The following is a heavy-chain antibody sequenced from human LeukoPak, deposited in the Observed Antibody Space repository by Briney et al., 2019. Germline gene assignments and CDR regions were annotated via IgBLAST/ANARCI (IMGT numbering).Heavy chain of an antibody. V-gene: IGHV3-48*03. CDR3: ARDGPPGIL. J-gene: IGHJ4*02. CDR2: ISSSGSTI. Sequence: GGSLRLSCAASGFTFSSYEMNWVRQAPGKGLEWVSYISSSGSTIYYADSVKGRFAISRDNAKNSLYLQMNSLRAEDTAVYYCARDGPPGILWGQGTLVTVSS. D-gene: IGHD6-13*01. CDR1: GFTFSSYE.